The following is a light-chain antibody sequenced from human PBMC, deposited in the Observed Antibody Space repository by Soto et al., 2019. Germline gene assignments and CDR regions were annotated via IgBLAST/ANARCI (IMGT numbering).Light chain of an antibody. V-gene: IGKV2-28*01. J-gene: IGKJ4*01. CDR3: MQPPHTPTT. CDR1: QSLWHSNGYKY. CDR2: LGS. Sequence: EIVMTQSPLSLPVTPGEPASISCRSSQSLWHSNGYKYLHWYLQKPGQSPQFLLYLGSNRSSGVAARFSGSRSGRTFTPKISRVDAADVGVYYCMQPPHTPTTFGGGTKVEIK.